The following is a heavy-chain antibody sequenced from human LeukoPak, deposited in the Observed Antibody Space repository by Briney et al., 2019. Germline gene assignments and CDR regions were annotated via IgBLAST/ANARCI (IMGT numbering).Heavy chain of an antibody. V-gene: IGHV4-30-2*01. CDR2: IYHSGST. CDR3: ARDRDYPGGFDY. Sequence: SETLSLTCTVSGGSISSGGYYWSWIRLPPGKGLEWIGYIYHSGSTYYNPSLKSRVTISVDRSKNQFSLKLSSVTAADTAVYYCARDRDYPGGFDYWGQGTLVTVSS. CDR1: GGSISSGGYY. D-gene: IGHD4-11*01. J-gene: IGHJ4*02.